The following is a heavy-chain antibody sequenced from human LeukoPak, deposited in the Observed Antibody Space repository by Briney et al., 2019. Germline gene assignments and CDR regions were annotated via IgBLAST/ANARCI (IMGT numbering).Heavy chain of an antibody. D-gene: IGHD3-22*01. CDR1: GYTFTSYA. J-gene: IGHJ3*02. CDR2: LIPIFGTA. V-gene: IGHV1-69*13. Sequence: GASVKVSCKASGYTFTSYAISWVRQAPGQGLEWMGGLIPIFGTANYAQKFQGRVTITADESTSTAHMELSSLRSEDTAVYYCARARGRGYYYDSSGYYPGGAFDIWGQGTMVTVSS. CDR3: ARARGRGYYYDSSGYYPGGAFDI.